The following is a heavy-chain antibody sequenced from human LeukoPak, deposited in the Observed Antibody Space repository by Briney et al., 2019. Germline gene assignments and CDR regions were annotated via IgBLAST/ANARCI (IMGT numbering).Heavy chain of an antibody. V-gene: IGHV3-30*04. Sequence: PGGSLRLSCAASGFTFSTYAMHWVRQAPGKGLEWVAVISYDGSNKYYADSVKGRFTISRDNSKNTLYLQMNSLRAEDTAVYYCARDPGFTESYYFDSSGYYDYWGQGTLVTVSS. CDR1: GFTFSTYA. D-gene: IGHD3-22*01. CDR2: ISYDGSNK. J-gene: IGHJ4*02. CDR3: ARDPGFTESYYFDSSGYYDY.